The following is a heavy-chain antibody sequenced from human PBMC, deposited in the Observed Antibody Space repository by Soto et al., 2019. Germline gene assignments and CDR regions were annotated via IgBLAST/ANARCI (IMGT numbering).Heavy chain of an antibody. Sequence: GGSLRLSCAASGITFSSYWMHWVRQAPGKGLVWVSRIKSDGSSTSYADSVKGRFTISRDNAKNTLYLQMNSLRAEDTAVYYCAKLPWADYGGIFDPWGQGTLVTVSS. CDR2: IKSDGSST. D-gene: IGHD4-17*01. J-gene: IGHJ5*02. V-gene: IGHV3-74*01. CDR1: GITFSSYW. CDR3: AKLPWADYGGIFDP.